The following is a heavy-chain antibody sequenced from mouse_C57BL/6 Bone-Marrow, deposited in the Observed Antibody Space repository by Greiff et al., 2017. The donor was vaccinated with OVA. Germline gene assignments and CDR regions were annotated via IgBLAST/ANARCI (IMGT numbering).Heavy chain of an antibody. CDR3: TTGGIYYGNPHWYFDV. CDR1: GFNIKDYY. CDR2: IDPEDGDT. J-gene: IGHJ1*03. Sequence: VQLQQSGAELVRPGASVKLSCTASGFNIKDYYMHWVKQRPEQGLEWIGRIDPEDGDTAYAPTFQGTATMTADTSSNTAYLQLSSLTSEDTAVYYCTTGGIYYGNPHWYFDVWGTGTTVTVSS. D-gene: IGHD2-1*01. V-gene: IGHV14-1*01.